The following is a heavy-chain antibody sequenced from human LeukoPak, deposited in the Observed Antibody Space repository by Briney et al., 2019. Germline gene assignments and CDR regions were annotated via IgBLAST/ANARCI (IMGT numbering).Heavy chain of an antibody. CDR2: IYTSGST. Sequence: PSETLSLTCTVSGGSISSGSYYWSWIRQPAGKGLEWIGRIYTSGSTHYNPSLKSRVTMSVDTSKNQFSLKLSSVTAADTAVYYCARVVPAVPRYYYYYMDVWGKGTTVTISS. D-gene: IGHD2-2*01. CDR3: ARVVPAVPRYYYYYMDV. V-gene: IGHV4-61*02. J-gene: IGHJ6*03. CDR1: GGSISSGSYY.